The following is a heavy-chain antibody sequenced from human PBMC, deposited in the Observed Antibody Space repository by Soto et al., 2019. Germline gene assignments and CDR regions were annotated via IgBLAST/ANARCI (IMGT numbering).Heavy chain of an antibody. CDR3: ARQICSSSSCRDWDFDL. Sequence: HLQLQESGPRLVRPSETLSLTCAVSGGSVTSSAYYWGWIRQPPEKGLEWIGSISSVGSTYYSPSLKSRVTISVDTSKNQFSLELTSVTAADTAVYYCARQICSSSSCRDWDFDLWGRGTLVTVSS. J-gene: IGHJ2*01. V-gene: IGHV4-39*01. CDR1: GGSVTSSAYY. D-gene: IGHD2-2*01. CDR2: ISSVGST.